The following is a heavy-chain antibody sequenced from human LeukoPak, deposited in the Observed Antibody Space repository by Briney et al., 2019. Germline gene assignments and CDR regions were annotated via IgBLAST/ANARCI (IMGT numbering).Heavy chain of an antibody. CDR3: ARTTAAAGFDY. J-gene: IGHJ4*02. CDR1: GFTFSSYD. D-gene: IGHD6-13*01. Sequence: GGSLRLSCAASGFTFSSYDMHWVRQAPGKGLEWVAIISYDGSNKYYADSMKGRFTISRDNPKNTLYLQISGLRGEDTALYYCARTTAAAGFDYWGQGTLVTVSS. CDR2: ISYDGSNK. V-gene: IGHV3-30*03.